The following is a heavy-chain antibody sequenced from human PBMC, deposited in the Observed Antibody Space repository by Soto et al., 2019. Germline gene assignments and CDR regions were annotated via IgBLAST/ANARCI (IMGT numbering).Heavy chain of an antibody. CDR3: ARAVAPYLGTWFDP. V-gene: IGHV4-30-2*01. CDR2: ISRSGST. CDR1: GGSITSGNSYS. J-gene: IGHJ5*02. Sequence: SETLSLTCTVSGGSITSGNSYSWSWIRQPPGKGLEWIGSISRSGSTSYNPSLKGRVTMSVDKSKNQFSLKLSSVTAADTAVYYCARAVAPYLGTWFDPWGQGTLVTVSS. D-gene: IGHD3-16*01.